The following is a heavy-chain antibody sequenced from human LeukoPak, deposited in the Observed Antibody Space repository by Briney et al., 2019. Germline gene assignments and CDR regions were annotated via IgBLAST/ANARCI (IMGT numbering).Heavy chain of an antibody. V-gene: IGHV3-48*02. J-gene: IGHJ4*02. CDR2: IRCADGSN. Sequence: GGSLRLSCAASGFTFINYSLNWVRQAPGKGLEWVSYIRCADGSNNYADSVRGRFTTSTDNAKNSLSLQMDSLRDEDTAVYYCVRDHNFAFGYWGQGILVTVSS. D-gene: IGHD1-1*01. CDR3: VRDHNFAFGY. CDR1: GFTFINYS.